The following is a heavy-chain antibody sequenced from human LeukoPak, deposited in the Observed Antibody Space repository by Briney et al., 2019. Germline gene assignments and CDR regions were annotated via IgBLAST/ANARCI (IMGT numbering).Heavy chain of an antibody. CDR2: ISSDGSDT. CDR3: ATGAAAADTGYYYFGLDA. V-gene: IGHV3-74*03. Sequence: GGSLRLSCVTSRFTFSSYWMHWVRQAPGRGLVWVSRISSDGSDTMYADSVKGRFTISRDNAKNTLYLQMNSLRAEDTAVYYCATGAAAADTGYYYFGLDAWGKGTTVTVSS. CDR1: RFTFSSYW. J-gene: IGHJ6*04. D-gene: IGHD3/OR15-3a*01.